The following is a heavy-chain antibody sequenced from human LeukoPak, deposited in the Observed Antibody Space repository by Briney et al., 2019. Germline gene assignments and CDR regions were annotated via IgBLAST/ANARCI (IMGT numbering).Heavy chain of an antibody. J-gene: IGHJ4*02. CDR2: ISYTGST. Sequence: SETLSLTCTVSGGSLSSSIYYWGWIRQPPGKGLEWIGTISYTGSTYYNPSLKSRVTISVDTSKTQFSLELTSVTAADSAVYYCARVCQEGRSTSCFDYWGQGTLVTVSS. CDR3: ARVCQEGRSTSCFDY. V-gene: IGHV4-39*01. CDR1: GGSLSSSIYY. D-gene: IGHD2-2*01.